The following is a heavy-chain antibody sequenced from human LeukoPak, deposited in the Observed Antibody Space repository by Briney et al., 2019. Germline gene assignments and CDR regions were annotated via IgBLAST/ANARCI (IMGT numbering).Heavy chain of an antibody. CDR2: LRAYNGDT. J-gene: IGHJ4*02. CDR3: TRDAPVAVGGYFDF. D-gene: IGHD6-19*01. Sequence: ASVNVSCKTCGYIHASYGMSGVRQAPGQGLEWMGWLRAYNGDTIYAQRLQGRVTMTTDTTTSTAFMERRSIGSDETAVYCCTRDAPVAVGGYFDFWGQGTQVTVSS. V-gene: IGHV1-18*04. CDR1: GYIHASYG.